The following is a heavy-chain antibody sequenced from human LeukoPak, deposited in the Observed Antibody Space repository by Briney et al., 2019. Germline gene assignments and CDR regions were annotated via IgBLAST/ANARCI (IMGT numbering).Heavy chain of an antibody. CDR2: ISGSSGST. J-gene: IGHJ4*02. Sequence: GGSLRLSCAASGFTFSSYAMSWVRQAPGKGLEWVSAISGSSGSTYYADSVKGRFTISRDNSKNTLYLQMNSLRAEDTAVYYCAKLNWYYYDSSGSYFDYWGQGTLVTVSS. CDR1: GFTFSSYA. CDR3: AKLNWYYYDSSGSYFDY. D-gene: IGHD3-22*01. V-gene: IGHV3-23*01.